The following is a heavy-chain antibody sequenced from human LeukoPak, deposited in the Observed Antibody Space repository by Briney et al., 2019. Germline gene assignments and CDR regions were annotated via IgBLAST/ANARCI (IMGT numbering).Heavy chain of an antibody. CDR2: ISGSGGST. Sequence: LGGSLRLSCAASGFTFSSYAMSWVRQAPGKGLEWVSAISGSGGSTYYADSVKGRFTISRDNSKNTLYLQMNSLRAEDTAVYYCAKEECYYGSGDIGAFDIWGQGTMVTVSS. V-gene: IGHV3-23*01. CDR1: GFTFSSYA. D-gene: IGHD3-10*01. J-gene: IGHJ3*02. CDR3: AKEECYYGSGDIGAFDI.